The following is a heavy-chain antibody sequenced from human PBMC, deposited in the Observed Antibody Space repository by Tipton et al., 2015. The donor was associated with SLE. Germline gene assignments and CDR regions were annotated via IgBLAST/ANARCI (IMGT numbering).Heavy chain of an antibody. V-gene: IGHV4-30-2*06. D-gene: IGHD6-13*01. CDR1: GGSISSGGYS. CDR3: ATDSAAGFDY. J-gene: IGHJ4*02. CDR2: IYHSGST. Sequence: TLSLTYAVFGGSISSGGYSWSWIRQSPGKGLEWIGYIYHSGSTYYNPSLKSRVTISVDRSKNQFSLKLSSVTAADTAVYYCATDSAAGFDYWGQGTLVTVSS.